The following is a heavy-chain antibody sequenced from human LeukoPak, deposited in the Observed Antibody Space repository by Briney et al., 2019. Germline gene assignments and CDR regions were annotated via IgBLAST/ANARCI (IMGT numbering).Heavy chain of an antibody. J-gene: IGHJ4*02. Sequence: SVKVSCKASGGTFSSYAISWVRQAPGQGLEWMGGIIPIFGTANYAQKFQGRVTITADKSTSTAYMELSSLRSEDTAVYCCARSDTAMATRPFDYWGQGTLVTVSS. V-gene: IGHV1-69*06. CDR3: ARSDTAMATRPFDY. CDR2: IIPIFGTA. D-gene: IGHD5-18*01. CDR1: GGTFSSYA.